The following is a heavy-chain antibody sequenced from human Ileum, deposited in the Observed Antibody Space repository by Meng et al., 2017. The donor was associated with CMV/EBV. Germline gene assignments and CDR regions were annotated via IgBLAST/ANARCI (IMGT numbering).Heavy chain of an antibody. V-gene: IGHV3-23*01. CDR1: GFIFRHFA. CDR2: ISGSGDRA. CDR3: AKWMGRHQYFDC. J-gene: IGHJ4*02. D-gene: IGHD3-10*01. Sequence: CAASGFIFRHFALTWVRQAPGKGLELVSAISGSGDRAYYAASVKGRFTMSRDNSKNTLYLQMNSLRAEDTALYYCAKWMGRHQYFDCWGQGTLVTVSS.